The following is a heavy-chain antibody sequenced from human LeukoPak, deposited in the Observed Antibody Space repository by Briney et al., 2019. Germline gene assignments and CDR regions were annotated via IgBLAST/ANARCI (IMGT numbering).Heavy chain of an antibody. J-gene: IGHJ4*02. CDR2: IYYSGST. CDR1: GGSISSSSYC. D-gene: IGHD4-23*01. Sequence: PSETLSLTCTVSGGSISSSSYCWGCIRQPPGKGLEWVGSIYYSGSTYYNPSRKGRVTISVDTSKNQFSLKPSSLSAADTAVYYLARGRFYGGNSFDYWGQGTLVTVSS. CDR3: ARGRFYGGNSFDY. V-gene: IGHV4-39*07.